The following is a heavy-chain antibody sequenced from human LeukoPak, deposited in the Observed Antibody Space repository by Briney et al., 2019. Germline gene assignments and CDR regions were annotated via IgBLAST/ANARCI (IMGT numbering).Heavy chain of an antibody. D-gene: IGHD2-2*01. J-gene: IGHJ4*02. Sequence: SETLSLTCIVPGGPISNYYWSWIRQPPGKGLEWIGYIYYSGSTNYNPSLKSRVTISVDTSKNQFSLKLSSVTAADTAVYYCARGGTRPDYYFDYWGQGTLLTVSS. CDR2: IYYSGST. CDR3: ARGGTRPDYYFDY. V-gene: IGHV4-59*01. CDR1: GGPISNYY.